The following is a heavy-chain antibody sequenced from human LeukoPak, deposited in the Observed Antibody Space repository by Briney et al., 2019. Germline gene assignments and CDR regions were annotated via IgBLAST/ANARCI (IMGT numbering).Heavy chain of an antibody. CDR3: ARVTGYDYVWGSYRYPKEFDY. CDR2: IIHSGST. D-gene: IGHD3-16*02. CDR1: GGSFSGYY. Sequence: SETLSLTCAVYGGSFSGYYWSWIRQPPGKGLEWIGEIIHSGSTNYNPSLKSRVTISVDTSKNQFSLKLSSVTAADAAVYYCARVTGYDYVWGSYRYPKEFDYWGQGTLVTVSS. V-gene: IGHV4-34*12. J-gene: IGHJ4*02.